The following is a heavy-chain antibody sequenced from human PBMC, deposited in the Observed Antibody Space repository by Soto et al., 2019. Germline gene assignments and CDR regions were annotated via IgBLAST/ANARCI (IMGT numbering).Heavy chain of an antibody. J-gene: IGHJ4*02. D-gene: IGHD3-10*01. CDR2: IWYDGSNK. V-gene: IGHV3-33*01. Sequence: GGSLRLSCAASGFTFSSYGMHWVRQAPGKGLEWVAVIWYDGSNKYYADSVKGRFTISRDNSKNTLYLQMNSLRAEDTAVYYCARDNSVRVRAHYFDYWGQGTLVTVSS. CDR3: ARDNSVRVRAHYFDY. CDR1: GFTFSSYG.